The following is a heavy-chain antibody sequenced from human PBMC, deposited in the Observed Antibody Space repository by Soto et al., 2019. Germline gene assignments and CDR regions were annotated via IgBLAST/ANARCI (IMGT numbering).Heavy chain of an antibody. CDR1: GGSVSSGSYY. Sequence: QVQLQESGPGLVKPSETLSLTCTVSGGSVSSGSYYWSWIRQPPGKGLEWIGYIYYSGSTNYNPSLKSRVTISVDTSKNQFSLKLSSVTAADTAVYYCARGGYSYGYPDYWGQGTLVTVSS. D-gene: IGHD5-18*01. J-gene: IGHJ4*02. V-gene: IGHV4-61*01. CDR2: IYYSGST. CDR3: ARGGYSYGYPDY.